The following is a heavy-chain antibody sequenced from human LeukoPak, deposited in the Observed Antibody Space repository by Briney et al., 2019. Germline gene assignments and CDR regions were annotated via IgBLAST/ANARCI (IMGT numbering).Heavy chain of an antibody. CDR1: GFTFSDYY. D-gene: IGHD5-12*01. CDR3: ARDGSYGMDV. J-gene: IGHJ6*02. Sequence: GGSLRLSCAASGFTFSDYYMNWIRQAPRKGLEWISFISSSGNTIYYADSVKGRFTISRDNAKNSLYLQMDSLRAEDTAVYYCARDGSYGMDVWGQGTTVTVSS. V-gene: IGHV3-11*01. CDR2: ISSSGNTI.